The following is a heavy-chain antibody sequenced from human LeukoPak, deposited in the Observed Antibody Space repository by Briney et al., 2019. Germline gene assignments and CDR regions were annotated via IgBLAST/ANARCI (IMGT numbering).Heavy chain of an antibody. V-gene: IGHV1-8*03. CDR3: ARGFGWITIFGVEARYFDL. CDR1: GYTFTSYD. Sequence: ASVKVSCKASGYTFTSYDINWVRQATGQGLEWMGWMNPNSGNTGYAQKFQGRVTITRNTSISTAYMELSSLRSEDTAVYYCARGFGWITIFGVEARYFDLWGRGTLVTVSS. CDR2: MNPNSGNT. J-gene: IGHJ2*01. D-gene: IGHD3-3*01.